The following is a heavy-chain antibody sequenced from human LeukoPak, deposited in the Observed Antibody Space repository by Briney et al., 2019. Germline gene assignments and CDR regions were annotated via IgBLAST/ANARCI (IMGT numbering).Heavy chain of an antibody. Sequence: PSQTLSLTCTVSGGSISSGSYYWSWIRQPPGKGLEWIGFIYYRGSTNYNPSLESRVTISVDTSKNRFSLKLGSVTAADTAVYYCARDRYSGYDGFGAFDIWGQGTMVTVSS. J-gene: IGHJ3*02. D-gene: IGHD5-12*01. CDR2: IYYRGST. CDR3: ARDRYSGYDGFGAFDI. CDR1: GGSISSGSYY. V-gene: IGHV4-61*01.